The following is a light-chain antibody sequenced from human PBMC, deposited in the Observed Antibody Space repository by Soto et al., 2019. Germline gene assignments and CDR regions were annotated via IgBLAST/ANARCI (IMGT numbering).Light chain of an antibody. CDR3: QQYNNWPPWT. CDR2: GAS. V-gene: IGKV3-15*01. J-gene: IGKJ1*01. Sequence: EIMMTQSPATLSVSPGERATLSCRASQSVSSNLAWYQQKPGQAPRLLIYGASTRATGIPARFSGSGSGTEFTLTISSLQSVDFAVYYCQQYNNWPPWTFGQGTKVDIK. CDR1: QSVSSN.